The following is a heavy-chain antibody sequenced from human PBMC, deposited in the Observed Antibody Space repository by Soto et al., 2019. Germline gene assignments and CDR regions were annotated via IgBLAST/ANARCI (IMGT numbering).Heavy chain of an antibody. CDR3: ARGGTSYYTNWFSV. D-gene: IGHD7-27*01. CDR2: ARNKANSYAT. J-gene: IGHJ4*02. V-gene: IGHV3-72*01. CDR1: GFTFSDHY. Sequence: GGSLRLSCAASGFTFSDHYMDWVRQAPGEGLEWVGRARNKANSYATEYAASVKGRFTISRDDSKNSLYLQMNSLKTEDTAVYYCARGGTSYYTNWFSVWGQGTLVTVSS.